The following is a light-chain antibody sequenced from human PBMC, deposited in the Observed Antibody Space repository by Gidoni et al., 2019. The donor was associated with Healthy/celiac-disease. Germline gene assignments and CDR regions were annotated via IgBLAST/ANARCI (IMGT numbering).Light chain of an antibody. CDR1: QGISSY. Sequence: AIRMTQSPSSFSASTGDRVTITCRASQGISSYLAWYQQKPGKAPKLLIYAASTLQSGVPSRFSGSGSGTDFTLTISGLQSEDFATYYCQQYYSYPLTFGGGTKVEIK. J-gene: IGKJ4*01. V-gene: IGKV1-8*01. CDR3: QQYYSYPLT. CDR2: AAS.